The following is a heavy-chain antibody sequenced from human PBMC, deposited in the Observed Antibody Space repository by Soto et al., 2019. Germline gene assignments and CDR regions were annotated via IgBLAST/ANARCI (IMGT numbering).Heavy chain of an antibody. CDR3: AKDHGYAGSWHTPYYFAS. CDR2: ISAGGDST. J-gene: IGHJ4*02. D-gene: IGHD2-15*01. CDR1: GFTFSSYA. V-gene: IGHV3-23*01. Sequence: EVQLLESGGSLKQPGGSLRLSCAASGFTFSSYAMSWVRQAPGKGLEWASSISAGGDSTYYADSVKGRFTITRDNSKNTLYLQMNSLRAADTAVYYCAKDHGYAGSWHTPYYFASWGQGTLVTVPS.